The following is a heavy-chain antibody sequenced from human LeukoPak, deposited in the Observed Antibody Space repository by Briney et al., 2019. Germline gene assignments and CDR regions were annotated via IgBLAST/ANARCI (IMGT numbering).Heavy chain of an antibody. CDR1: GFTFRNYW. V-gene: IGHV3-74*01. Sequence: GGSLRLAWAASGFTFRNYWMHCVRQAPGKGLVWVSRINGDGSSTSYADSVKGRFTISRDNAENTLYLQMNSLRVEDTAVYYCVRGRDIEVVSAAVSWFDPWGQGTLVTVSS. D-gene: IGHD2-2*01. J-gene: IGHJ5*02. CDR3: VRGRDIEVVSAAVSWFDP. CDR2: INGDGSST.